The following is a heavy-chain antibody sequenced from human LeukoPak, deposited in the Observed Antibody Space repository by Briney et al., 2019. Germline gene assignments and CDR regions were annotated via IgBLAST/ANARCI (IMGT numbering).Heavy chain of an antibody. J-gene: IGHJ6*03. CDR3: ARGAGSGADYYYYYYMDV. D-gene: IGHD1-26*01. CDR2: ISSSGSTI. V-gene: IGHV3-48*03. CDR1: GFTFSSYE. Sequence: GGSLRLSCAASGFTFSSYEMNWVRQAPGKGREWVSYISSSGSTIYYADSVKGRFTISRDNAKNSLYLQMNSLRAEDTAVYYCARGAGSGADYYYYYYMDVWGKGTTVTVSS.